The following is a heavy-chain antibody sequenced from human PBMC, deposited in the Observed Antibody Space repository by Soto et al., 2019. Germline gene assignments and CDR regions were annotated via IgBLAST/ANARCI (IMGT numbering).Heavy chain of an antibody. CDR1: GFTFTTYA. V-gene: IGHV3-23*01. J-gene: IGHJ4*02. D-gene: IGHD1-26*01. CDR2: VSVSGYIT. CDR3: AKEGELLRFYFDY. Sequence: HPGGSLRLSCAASGFTFTTYAMSWVRQAPGKGLEWVSAVSVSGYITFHADSVKGRFSISRDNSKITLYLQMNSLRAEDMAVYYCAKEGELLRFYFDYWGQGTLVTVSS.